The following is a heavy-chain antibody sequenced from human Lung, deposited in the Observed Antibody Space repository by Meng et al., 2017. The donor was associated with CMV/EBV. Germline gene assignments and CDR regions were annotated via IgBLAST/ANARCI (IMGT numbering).Heavy chain of an antibody. D-gene: IGHD3-3*01. Sequence: GESLKISCAASGFTFSSYSMNWVRQAPGKGLEWVSSISSSSSSIYYADSVKGRFTISRDNAKNSLYLQMNSLRAEDTAVYYCARDYLIVGILEWLPFQRPSSNYYYYYGMDVWGQGTTVTVSS. CDR3: ARDYLIVGILEWLPFQRPSSNYYYYYGMDV. V-gene: IGHV3-21*01. CDR1: GFTFSSYS. CDR2: ISSSSSSI. J-gene: IGHJ6*02.